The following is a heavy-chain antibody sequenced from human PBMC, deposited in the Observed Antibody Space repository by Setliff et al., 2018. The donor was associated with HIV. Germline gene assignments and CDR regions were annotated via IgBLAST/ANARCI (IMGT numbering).Heavy chain of an antibody. J-gene: IGHJ5*01. D-gene: IGHD2-15*01. V-gene: IGHV4-34*12. Sequence: SETLSLTCSVYGGSFSDYFWNWIRQTPGKGLEWIGEMFHTGSADYNPSLKSRVSIYVDRSMDQFSLRLTSVTAADTAVYYCARIIGGGGPIDSWGQGTLVTVSS. CDR1: GGSFSDYF. CDR2: MFHTGSA. CDR3: ARIIGGGGPIDS.